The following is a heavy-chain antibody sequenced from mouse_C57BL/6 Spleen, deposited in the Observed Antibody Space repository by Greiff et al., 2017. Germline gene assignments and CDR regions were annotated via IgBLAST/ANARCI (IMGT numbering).Heavy chain of an antibody. V-gene: IGHV1-81*01. CDR3: AREGTGKGY. Sequence: VKLQQSGAELARPGASVKLSCKASGYTFTSYGISWVKQRTGQGLEWIGEIYPRSGNTYYNEKFKGKATLTADKSSSTAYMELRSLTSEDSAVYFCAREGTGKGYWGQGTTLTVSS. D-gene: IGHD4-1*01. CDR2: IYPRSGNT. J-gene: IGHJ2*01. CDR1: GYTFTSYG.